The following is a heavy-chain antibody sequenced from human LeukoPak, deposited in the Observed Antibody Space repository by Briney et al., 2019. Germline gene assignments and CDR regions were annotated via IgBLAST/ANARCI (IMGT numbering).Heavy chain of an antibody. CDR3: ARDIPDPSMIVVVRSWFDP. V-gene: IGHV4-59*12. Sequence: PSETLSLTCTVSGGSISSYYWSWIRQPPGKGLEWIGSIYESGSTYYNPSLKSRVTISVDTSKNQFSLKLSSVTAADTAVYYCARDIPDPSMIVVVRSWFDPWGQGTLVTVSS. CDR2: IYESGST. D-gene: IGHD3-22*01. CDR1: GGSISSYY. J-gene: IGHJ5*02.